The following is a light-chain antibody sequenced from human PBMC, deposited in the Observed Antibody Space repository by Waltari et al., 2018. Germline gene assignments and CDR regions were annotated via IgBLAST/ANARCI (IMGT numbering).Light chain of an antibody. Sequence: QSVLTQPPSVSGAPGQRVTISRPGSSPNIGAGYDVHWYQQLPGTAPKLLIYGNSNRPSGVPDRFSGSKSGTSASLAITGLQAEDEADYYCQSYDSSLSGGVFGGGTKLTVL. CDR1: SPNIGAGYD. J-gene: IGLJ2*01. CDR2: GNS. CDR3: QSYDSSLSGGV. V-gene: IGLV1-40*01.